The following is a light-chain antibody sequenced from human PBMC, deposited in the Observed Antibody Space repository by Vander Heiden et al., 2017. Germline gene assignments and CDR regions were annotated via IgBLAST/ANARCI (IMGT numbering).Light chain of an antibody. CDR3: LQDYSYPRT. CDR2: AAS. J-gene: IGKJ1*01. CDR1: QGIRND. V-gene: IGKV1-6*01. Sequence: AIQMTQSPSSLSASVGDRVIITCRASQGIRNDLGWYQQRPGKAPKLLIYAASSLQTGVPLRVSGSGSGTDFTLTISSLQPEDFATYYCLQDYSYPRTFGQGTKVEIK.